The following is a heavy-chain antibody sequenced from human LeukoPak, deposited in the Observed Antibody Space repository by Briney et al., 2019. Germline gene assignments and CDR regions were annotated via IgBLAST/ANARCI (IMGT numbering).Heavy chain of an antibody. V-gene: IGHV3-21*01. CDR2: ISSSSSYI. J-gene: IGHJ4*02. CDR1: GFTFSSYS. Sequence: SGGSLRLSCAASGFTFSSYSMNWVRQAPGKGLEWVSSISSSSSYIYYADSVKGRFTISRDNAKNSLYLQMNSLRAEDTAVYYCARRQRVLNSSGSSDYWGQGTLVTVSS. D-gene: IGHD3-22*01. CDR3: ARRQRVLNSSGSSDY.